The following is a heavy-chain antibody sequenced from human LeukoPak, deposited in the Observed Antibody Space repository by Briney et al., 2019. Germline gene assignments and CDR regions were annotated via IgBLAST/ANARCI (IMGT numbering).Heavy chain of an antibody. Sequence: GASVKVSCKASGGTFSSYAISWVRQAPGQGLEWMGGIIPIFGTASYAQKFQGRVTITADKSTSTAYMELSSLRSEDTAMYYCARDTPSYYYDSSGYYLGPYFDYWGQGTLVTVSS. CDR3: ARDTPSYYYDSSGYYLGPYFDY. J-gene: IGHJ4*02. CDR2: IIPIFGTA. CDR1: GGTFSSYA. D-gene: IGHD3-22*01. V-gene: IGHV1-69*06.